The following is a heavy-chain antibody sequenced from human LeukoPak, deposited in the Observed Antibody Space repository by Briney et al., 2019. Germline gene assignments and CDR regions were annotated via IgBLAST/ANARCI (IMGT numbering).Heavy chain of an antibody. V-gene: IGHV3-23*01. CDR1: GFTFSSYA. CDR3: AKDQGSYYGSGSYFYYYYTDV. J-gene: IGHJ6*03. CDR2: ISGSGGST. Sequence: GGSLRLSCAASGFTFSSYAMSWVRQAPGKGLEWVSAISGSGGSTYYADSVKGRFTISRDNSKNTLYLQMNSLRAEDTAVYYCAKDQGSYYGSGSYFYYYYTDVWGKGTTVTVSS. D-gene: IGHD3-10*01.